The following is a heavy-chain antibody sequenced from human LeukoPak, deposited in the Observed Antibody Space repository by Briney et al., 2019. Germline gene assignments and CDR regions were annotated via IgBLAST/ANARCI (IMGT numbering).Heavy chain of an antibody. D-gene: IGHD6-19*01. CDR1: GFTFSSST. V-gene: IGHV3-64*01. Sequence: GGSLRLSCAGSGFTFSSSTIHWVRQAPGKGLEYVSSISSFGESTYHANSVKGRFTISRDNSKNTMYLQMNSLRAEDTAVYYCATQDYSSGWYGYYFDYWGQGTLVTVSS. J-gene: IGHJ4*02. CDR3: ATQDYSSGWYGYYFDY. CDR2: ISSFGEST.